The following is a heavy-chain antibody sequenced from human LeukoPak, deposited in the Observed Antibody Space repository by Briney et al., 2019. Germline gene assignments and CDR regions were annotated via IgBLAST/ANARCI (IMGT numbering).Heavy chain of an antibody. Sequence: PGGSLRLSCAASGFTFSSYWMHWVRQAPGKGLVWVSRINTDGSSTSYADSVKGRFTISRDNAKNTLYLQMNSLRAEDTAVYYCARSGGYSGRALDYWGQGTLVTVSS. J-gene: IGHJ4*02. CDR2: INTDGSST. CDR3: ARSGGYSGRALDY. V-gene: IGHV3-74*01. CDR1: GFTFSSYW. D-gene: IGHD5-12*01.